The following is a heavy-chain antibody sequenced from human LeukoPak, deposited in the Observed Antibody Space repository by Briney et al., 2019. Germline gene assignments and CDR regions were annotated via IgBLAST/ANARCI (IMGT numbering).Heavy chain of an antibody. D-gene: IGHD3-22*01. V-gene: IGHV4-34*01. CDR1: GGSFSGYY. J-gene: IGHJ4*02. CDR3: ARVYYDSSGYIRPHYFDY. Sequence: SETLSLTCAVYGGSFSGYYWSWIRQPPGKGLEWIGEINHSGSTNYNPSLKSRVTISVDTSKNQFSLKLSSVTAADTAVYYCARVYYDSSGYIRPHYFDYWGQGTLVTVSS. CDR2: INHSGST.